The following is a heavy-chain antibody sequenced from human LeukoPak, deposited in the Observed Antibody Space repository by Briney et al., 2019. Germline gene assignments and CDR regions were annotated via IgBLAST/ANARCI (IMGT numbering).Heavy chain of an antibody. J-gene: IGHJ5*02. CDR2: INPNSGGT. CDR1: GYTFTGYY. V-gene: IGHV1-2*02. CDR3: ERDPKVYCSGGGFYSIWFDP. D-gene: IGHD2-15*01. Sequence: ASVKVSCKVSGYTFTGYYMRCVRQAPGQGLEWMGWINPNSGGTNYAQKFQGRVTMTRDTSISTAYMELSRLRSDDTAVYYCERDPKVYCSGGGFYSIWFDPWGQGTLVTVSS.